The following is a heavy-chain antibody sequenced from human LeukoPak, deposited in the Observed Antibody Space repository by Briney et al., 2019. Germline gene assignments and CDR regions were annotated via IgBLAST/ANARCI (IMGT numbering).Heavy chain of an antibody. CDR3: ARPRMKYYYDSSGYYDY. J-gene: IGHJ4*02. D-gene: IGHD3-22*01. CDR2: ISSSGSTI. CDR1: GFTFSDYY. Sequence: GGSLRLSCAASGFTFSDYYMSWIRQAPGKGLEWVSYISSSGSTIYYADPVKGRFTISRDNAKNSLYLQMNSLRAEDTAVYYCARPRMKYYYDSSGYYDYWGQGTLVTVSS. V-gene: IGHV3-11*04.